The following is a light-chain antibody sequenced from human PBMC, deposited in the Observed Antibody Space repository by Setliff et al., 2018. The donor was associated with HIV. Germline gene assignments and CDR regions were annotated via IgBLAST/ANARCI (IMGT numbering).Light chain of an antibody. CDR3: ASYTTSSAPLV. V-gene: IGLV2-14*01. J-gene: IGLJ1*01. Sequence: QSVLTQPASVSGSPGQSITISCTGSSSDIGTYNFVSWYQQYPGKAPKVVIYEVSIRPSGISTRFSGSKSGNTASLTISGLQPADDADYYCASYTTSSAPLVFGSGTKVT. CDR1: SSDIGTYNF. CDR2: EVS.